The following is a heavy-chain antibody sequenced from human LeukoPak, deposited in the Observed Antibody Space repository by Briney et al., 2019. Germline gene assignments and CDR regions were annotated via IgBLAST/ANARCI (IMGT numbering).Heavy chain of an antibody. CDR2: IRRDGSET. CDR1: GFTVSSNY. CDR3: ARDDTHYGSSGSFYDAFDI. J-gene: IGHJ3*02. D-gene: IGHD3-22*01. Sequence: SGGSLRLSCAASGFTVSSNYMSWVRQAPGKGLEWVANIRRDGSETHYVDSVMGRFTISRDNAKNSLYLQMNSLRAEDTAVYYCARDDTHYGSSGSFYDAFDIWGQGTMDTVSS. V-gene: IGHV3-7*01.